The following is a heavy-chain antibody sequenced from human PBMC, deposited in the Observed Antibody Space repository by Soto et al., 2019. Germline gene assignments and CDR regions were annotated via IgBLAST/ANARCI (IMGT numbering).Heavy chain of an antibody. V-gene: IGHV1-18*01. J-gene: IGHJ6*02. Sequence: ASVKVSCKASGYTFTSYGISWVRQAPGQGLEWMGWISAYNGNTNYAQKLQGRVTMTTDTSTSTAYMELRSLRAEDTAVYYCAILPLRAGYGDPYYYGMDVWGQGTTVTVSS. CDR2: ISAYNGNT. CDR1: GYTFTSYG. CDR3: AILPLRAGYGDPYYYGMDV. D-gene: IGHD4-17*01.